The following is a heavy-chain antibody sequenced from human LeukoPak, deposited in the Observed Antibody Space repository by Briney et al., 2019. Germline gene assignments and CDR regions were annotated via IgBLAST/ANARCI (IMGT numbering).Heavy chain of an antibody. CDR1: GFTFSSYW. D-gene: IGHD3-22*01. J-gene: IGHJ4*02. CDR3: ARAVRRSGYYKDYYLDY. Sequence: GGSLRLSCAASGFTFSSYWMHWVRQAPGKGLVWVSRINSDGSSTNCADSVKGRFTISRDNAKNTLYLQMNSLRVEDTAVYYCARAVRRSGYYKDYYLDYWGQGTLVTVSS. V-gene: IGHV3-74*01. CDR2: INSDGSST.